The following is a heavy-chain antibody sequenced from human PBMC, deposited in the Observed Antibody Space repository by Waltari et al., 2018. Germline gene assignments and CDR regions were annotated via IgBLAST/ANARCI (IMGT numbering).Heavy chain of an antibody. CDR1: GFTFSDYY. Sequence: QVQLVASGGALVKPGGSLRLSCTASGFTFSDYYMTWVRQAPGKGLEWISYISNTGNTIYSAESVRGRFFISRDNAQNSLFLQMNSLSAEDTAVYYCAREYGLRGTTLTTGYWGQGTLVTVSS. J-gene: IGHJ4*02. D-gene: IGHD4-4*01. CDR3: AREYGLRGTTLTTGY. V-gene: IGHV3-11*01. CDR2: ISNTGNTI.